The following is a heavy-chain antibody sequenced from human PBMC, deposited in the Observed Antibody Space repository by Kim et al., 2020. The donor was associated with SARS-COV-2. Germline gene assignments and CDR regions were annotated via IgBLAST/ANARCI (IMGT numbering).Heavy chain of an antibody. CDR3: ARAAIFGTWDY. J-gene: IGHJ4*02. Sequence: SETLSLTCTVSGGSISSYYWSWIRQPPGKGLEWIGYIYYSGSTNYNPSLKSRVTMSVDTSKNQFSLKLSSMTAADSAVYYCARAAIFGTWDYWGQGTLVTVS. D-gene: IGHD3-3*01. V-gene: IGHV4-59*01. CDR2: IYYSGST. CDR1: GGSISSYY.